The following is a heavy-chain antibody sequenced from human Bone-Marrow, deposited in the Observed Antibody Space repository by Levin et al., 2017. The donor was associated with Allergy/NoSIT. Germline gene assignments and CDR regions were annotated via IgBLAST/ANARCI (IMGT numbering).Heavy chain of an antibody. CDR1: GGTFSSYA. J-gene: IGHJ3*02. D-gene: IGHD6-13*01. CDR3: ARSSASQQLVIIDI. V-gene: IGHV1-69*13. Sequence: SVKVSCKASGGTFSSYAISWVRQAPGQGLEWMGGIIPIFGTANYAQKFQGRVTITADESTSTAYMELSSLRSEDTAVYYCARSSASQQLVIIDIWGQGTMVTVSS. CDR2: IIPIFGTA.